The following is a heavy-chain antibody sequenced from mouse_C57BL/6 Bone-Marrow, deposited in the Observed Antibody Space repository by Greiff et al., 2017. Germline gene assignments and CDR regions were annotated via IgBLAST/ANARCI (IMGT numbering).Heavy chain of an antibody. D-gene: IGHD2-12*01. V-gene: IGHV1-63*01. CDR2: IYPGGGYT. Sequence: VQLQQSGAELVRPGTSVKMSCKASGYTFTNYWIGWAKQRPGHGLEWIGDIYPGGGYTNYNEKFKGKATLTADKSSSTAYMQFSSLTSEDSAIYYCARYRLNYFDYWGQGTTPTVSS. J-gene: IGHJ2*01. CDR1: GYTFTNYW. CDR3: ARYRLNYFDY.